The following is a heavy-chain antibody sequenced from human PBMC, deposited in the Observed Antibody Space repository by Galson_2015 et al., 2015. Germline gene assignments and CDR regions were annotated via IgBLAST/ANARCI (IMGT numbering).Heavy chain of an antibody. V-gene: IGHV3-23*01. J-gene: IGHJ3*02. CDR1: GLTFSIYG. Sequence: SLRFSCAASGLTFSIYGMTWVRQPPGKGLEWVSSVGTDDTYYADSVKGRFTISRDNYESMLYLQMSSLRDEDTAMYYCVKDRVAGNGLWDAFDIWGQGTMVTVSS. D-gene: IGHD3/OR15-3a*01. CDR2: VGTDDT. CDR3: VKDRVAGNGLWDAFDI.